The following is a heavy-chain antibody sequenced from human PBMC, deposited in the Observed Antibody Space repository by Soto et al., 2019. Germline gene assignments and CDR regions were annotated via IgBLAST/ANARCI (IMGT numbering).Heavy chain of an antibody. CDR2: ISYDGSNK. D-gene: IGHD2-2*02. Sequence: QVQLVESGGGVVQPGRSLRLSCAASGFTFSSYGMHWVRQAPGKGLEWVAVISYDGSNKYYADSVKGRFTISRDNSKNTPYLQMNSLRAEDTAVYYCAKDQNYCSSTSCYTNWFDPWGQGTLVTVSS. V-gene: IGHV3-30*18. CDR1: GFTFSSYG. CDR3: AKDQNYCSSTSCYTNWFDP. J-gene: IGHJ5*02.